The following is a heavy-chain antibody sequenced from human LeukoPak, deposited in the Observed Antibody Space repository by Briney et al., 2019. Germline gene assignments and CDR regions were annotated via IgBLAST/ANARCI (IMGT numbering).Heavy chain of an antibody. J-gene: IGHJ4*02. Sequence: KPSETLSLTCAVYGGSFSGYYWSWIRQPPGKGLEWIGEINHSGSANYNPSLKSRVTISVDTSKNQFSLKLSSVTAADTAVYYCARRLCGGDCYSTFSYWGQGTPVTVSS. V-gene: IGHV4-34*01. CDR2: INHSGSA. CDR3: ARRLCGGDCYSTFSY. CDR1: GGSFSGYY. D-gene: IGHD2-21*02.